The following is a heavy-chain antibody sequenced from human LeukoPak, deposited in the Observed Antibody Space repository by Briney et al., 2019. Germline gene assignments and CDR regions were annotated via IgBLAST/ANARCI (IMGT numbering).Heavy chain of an antibody. CDR2: ISSRDSTI. V-gene: IGHV3-48*03. CDR1: GFTFSSYE. CDR3: AKDSAKKYDDY. D-gene: IGHD2/OR15-2a*01. J-gene: IGHJ4*02. Sequence: GGSLRLSCAASGFTFSSYEMNWVRQAPGKGLEWVSYISSRDSTIYFADSVKGRFTISRDNAKTSLYLQMNSLRAEDTAVYYCAKDSAKKYDDYWGQGTLVTVSS.